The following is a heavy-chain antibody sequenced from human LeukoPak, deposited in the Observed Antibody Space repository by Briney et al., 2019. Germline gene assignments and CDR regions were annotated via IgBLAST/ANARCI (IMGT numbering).Heavy chain of an antibody. CDR1: GCSITGYH. Sequence: PSETLSLTCTVSGCSITGYHWSWIRQPPGKGLEWIGYIYSSGSTEYKPSLKSRVTISADTSKNQFSLKLTSVTAADTAIYYCARRNDFDIWGQGTMVTVSS. V-gene: IGHV4-4*08. CDR3: ARRNDFDI. CDR2: IYSSGST. J-gene: IGHJ3*02.